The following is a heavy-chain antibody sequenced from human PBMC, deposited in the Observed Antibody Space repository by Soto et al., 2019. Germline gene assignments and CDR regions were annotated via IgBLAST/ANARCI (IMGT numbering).Heavy chain of an antibody. J-gene: IGHJ4*02. CDR3: ATKGYCGSGSYYQAYDY. CDR2: FDPEDGET. V-gene: IGHV1-24*01. D-gene: IGHD3-10*01. CDR1: GYTLTELS. Sequence: ASGKVSCKVSGYTLTELSMHWVRRAPGKGLEWMGGFDPEDGETIYAQKFQGRVTMTEDTSTDTAYMELSSLRSEDTAVYYCATKGYCGSGSYYQAYDYWGQGTLVTVSS.